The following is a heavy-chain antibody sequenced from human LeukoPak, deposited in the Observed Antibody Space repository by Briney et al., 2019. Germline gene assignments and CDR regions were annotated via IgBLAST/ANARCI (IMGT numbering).Heavy chain of an antibody. D-gene: IGHD3-10*01. Sequence: SETLSLTCTVSGGSVSSGTYYWSWIRQPPGEGRECIGYIYYSGSTNYNPSLKSRVTISVDTSKNQFSLKLSSVTAADTAVYYCARVEWFGELSPFDIWGQGTMVTVSS. J-gene: IGHJ3*02. CDR3: ARVEWFGELSPFDI. CDR1: GGSVSSGTYY. V-gene: IGHV4-61*01. CDR2: IYYSGST.